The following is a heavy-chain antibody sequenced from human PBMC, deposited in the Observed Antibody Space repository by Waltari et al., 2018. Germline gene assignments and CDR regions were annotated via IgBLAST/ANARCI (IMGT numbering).Heavy chain of an antibody. D-gene: IGHD2-15*01. CDR3: VRDRGYGGKSGLFDS. J-gene: IGHJ4*02. CDR2: IYHRGST. CDR1: GGSINSAAYY. Sequence: QVQLQESGPGLVKPSQTLSLTCTVSGGSINSAAYYWSWIRHHPGKGLEYLGNIYHRGSTYYKSSLRSRLSMSIDTSQNQFSLRLTSMTPADTAVYYCVRDRGYGGKSGLFDSWGQGIQVTVSP. V-gene: IGHV4-31*03.